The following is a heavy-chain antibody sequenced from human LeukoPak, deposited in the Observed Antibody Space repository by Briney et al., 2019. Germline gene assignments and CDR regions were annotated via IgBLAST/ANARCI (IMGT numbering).Heavy chain of an antibody. J-gene: IGHJ5*02. CDR2: INTSGSS. CDR3: AREGDGPRWLAP. CDR1: GVSISSYY. Sequence: PSETLSLTCTVSGVSISSYYWTWIRQPAGKGLEWIGRINTSGSSNYNPSLRSRVTMSVDTSKNQFSLNLSSVTAADTAIYYCAREGDGPRWLAPWGQGTLVTVSS. V-gene: IGHV4-4*07.